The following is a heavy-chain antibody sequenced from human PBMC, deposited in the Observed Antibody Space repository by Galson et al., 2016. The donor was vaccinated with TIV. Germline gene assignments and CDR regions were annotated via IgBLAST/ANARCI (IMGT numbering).Heavy chain of an antibody. V-gene: IGHV1-8*02. CDR3: ARSGDYGDY. CDR2: MNPNSGNT. J-gene: IGHJ4*02. CDR1: GYTFTSYD. Sequence: SVKVSCKASGYTFTSYDINWVRQATGQGLEWMGWMNPNSGNTGYAQKFRGRVTMTKNTSVRTAYMELSGLRSEDTAVYYCARSGDYGDYWGQGTLVTVSS. D-gene: IGHD4-17*01.